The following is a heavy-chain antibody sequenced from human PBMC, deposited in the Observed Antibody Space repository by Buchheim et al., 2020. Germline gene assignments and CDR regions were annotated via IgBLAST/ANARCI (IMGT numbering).Heavy chain of an antibody. D-gene: IGHD3-22*01. Sequence: QVQLVQSGAEVKKPGSSVKVSCKASGGTFSSYTISWVRQAPGQGLEWMGRIIPILGIANYAQKFQGRVTITADKSTSTAYMELTSLSSKDTAVYYCARDIGRVTPAFDLSYDGSGYYPYWGEGTL. J-gene: IGHJ4*02. CDR3: ARDIGRVTPAFDLSYDGSGYYPY. V-gene: IGHV1-69*08. CDR1: GGTFSSYT. CDR2: IIPILGIA.